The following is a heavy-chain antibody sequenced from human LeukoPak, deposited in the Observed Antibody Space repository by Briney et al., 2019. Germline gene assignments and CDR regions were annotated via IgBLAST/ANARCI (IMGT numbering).Heavy chain of an antibody. CDR3: AIIPTLSPRGILYCDY. D-gene: IGHD2-21*01. V-gene: IGHV1-18*01. CDR1: GCTFTSYG. CDR2: ISAYSGNT. J-gene: IGHJ4*02. Sequence: ASVKVSCKASGCTFTSYGISWVRQAPGQGLEWMGWISAYSGNTNYAQKLQGRVTMTTDTSTSKAYMEVRSLRSDDTALYYCAIIPTLSPRGILYCDYWGQGTLVSVS.